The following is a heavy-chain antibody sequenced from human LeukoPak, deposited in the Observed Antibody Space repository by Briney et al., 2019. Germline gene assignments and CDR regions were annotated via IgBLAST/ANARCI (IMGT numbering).Heavy chain of an antibody. Sequence: SGTLSLTCAASGGSISSSNWWSWVRPPPGKRLECIGEIYHSGSTNYNPSLKSRVTISVDKSKNQFSLKLSSVTAADTAVYYCASYDSSGYYYVNAFDIWGQGTMVTVSS. V-gene: IGHV4-4*02. J-gene: IGHJ3*02. CDR1: GGSISSSNW. CDR2: IYHSGST. CDR3: ASYDSSGYYYVNAFDI. D-gene: IGHD3-22*01.